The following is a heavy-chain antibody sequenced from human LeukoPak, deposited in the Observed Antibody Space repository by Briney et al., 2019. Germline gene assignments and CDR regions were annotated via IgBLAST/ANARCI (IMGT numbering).Heavy chain of an antibody. V-gene: IGHV3-30*04. Sequence: GGSLRLSCVASGFTFSNYAIHWVRQAPGKGLEWVTVISYDGTYKYYAESVKGRFTISRDNSKNTLYLQMNSLRPEDTALYYCARGGGYCVNGVCQKDYWGQGTLVTVSS. CDR2: ISYDGTYK. D-gene: IGHD2-8*01. CDR3: ARGGGYCVNGVCQKDY. CDR1: GFTFSNYA. J-gene: IGHJ4*02.